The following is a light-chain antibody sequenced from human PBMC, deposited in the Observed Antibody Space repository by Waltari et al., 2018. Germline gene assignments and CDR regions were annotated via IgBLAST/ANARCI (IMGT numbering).Light chain of an antibody. V-gene: IGKV3-20*01. J-gene: IGKJ2*01. CDR3: QHYGRSPPFT. Sequence: EIVLTQSPGTLSLSPGERATLSCRASQTVSSHYLAWYQQKPGQAPRLRIYDGSSRATGISDRFSGSGSGTDFALTINRLEPEDFAVYYCQHYGRSPPFTFGQGTKLEIK. CDR2: DGS. CDR1: QTVSSHY.